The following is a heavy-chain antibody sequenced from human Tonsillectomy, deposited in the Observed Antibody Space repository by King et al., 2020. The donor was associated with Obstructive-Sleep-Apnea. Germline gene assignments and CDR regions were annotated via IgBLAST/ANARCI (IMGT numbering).Heavy chain of an antibody. Sequence: QLQESGPGLVKPSQTLSLTCTVSVGSISSGDYYWSWIRQPPGKGLVWIGYIYYSGSTFYNPSLKSRVTLSVDTSKNQFSLKLSSVTAAETAVYYCARWGYSGYGLTGWGQGTLVTVSS. CDR2: IYYSGST. V-gene: IGHV4-30-4*01. CDR1: VGSISSGDYY. J-gene: IGHJ4*02. D-gene: IGHD5-12*01. CDR3: ARWGYSGYGLTG.